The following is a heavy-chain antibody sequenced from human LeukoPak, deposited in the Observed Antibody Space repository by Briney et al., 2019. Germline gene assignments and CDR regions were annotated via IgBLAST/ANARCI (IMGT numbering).Heavy chain of an antibody. Sequence: SVKVSCKASGGTFSSYAISWLRQAPGQGREWMGGIIPIFGTANYAQKFQGRVTITTDESTTTANMDVSSLRSEDTAVYYCARNGAYCSGGSCLFGLDYWGQGTLVTVSS. D-gene: IGHD2-15*01. V-gene: IGHV1-69*05. CDR1: GGTFSSYA. CDR3: ARNGAYCSGGSCLFGLDY. J-gene: IGHJ4*02. CDR2: IIPIFGTA.